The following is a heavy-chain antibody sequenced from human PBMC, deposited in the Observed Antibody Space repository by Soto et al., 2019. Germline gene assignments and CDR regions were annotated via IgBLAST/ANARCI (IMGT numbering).Heavy chain of an antibody. Sequence: QVQLQESGPGLVKPSDTLCLICAVSGYSISSSNWWGWIRQPPGKGLEWIGYIYYSGTTYYNPSLKSRVTMSVDTSKNQFSLKLTSVTVVDTAVYYCARRAIQGPIDYWGQGTLVTVSS. CDR3: ARRAIQGPIDY. J-gene: IGHJ4*02. CDR1: GYSISSSNW. CDR2: IYYSGTT. V-gene: IGHV4-28*01.